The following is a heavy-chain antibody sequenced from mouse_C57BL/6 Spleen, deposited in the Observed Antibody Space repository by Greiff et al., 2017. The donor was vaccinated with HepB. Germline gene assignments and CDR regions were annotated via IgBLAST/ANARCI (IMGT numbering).Heavy chain of an antibody. CDR1: GYTFTSYW. V-gene: IGHV1-52*01. CDR3: ARGGYDYGGTYWYFDV. Sequence: QVQLKQPGAELVRPGSSVKLSCKASGYTFTSYWMHWVKQRPIQGLEWIGNIDPSDSETHYNQKFKDTATLTVDKSSSTDYMQLSRLTSEDSAVYYCARGGYDYGGTYWYFDVWGTGTTVTVSS. J-gene: IGHJ1*03. CDR2: IDPSDSET. D-gene: IGHD2-4*01.